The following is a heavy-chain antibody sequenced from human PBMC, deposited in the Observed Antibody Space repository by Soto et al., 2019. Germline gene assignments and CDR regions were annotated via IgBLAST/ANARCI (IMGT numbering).Heavy chain of an antibody. Sequence: GGSLRLSCAASGFTFSDYYMSWIRQAPGKGLEWVSYISSSGSTIYYADSVKGRFTISRDNAKNSLYLQMNSLRAEDTAVYYCARAPRKGRFLEWLLSGWFDPWGQGTLVTVSS. CDR3: ARAPRKGRFLEWLLSGWFDP. V-gene: IGHV3-11*01. D-gene: IGHD3-3*01. CDR2: ISSSGSTI. J-gene: IGHJ5*02. CDR1: GFTFSDYY.